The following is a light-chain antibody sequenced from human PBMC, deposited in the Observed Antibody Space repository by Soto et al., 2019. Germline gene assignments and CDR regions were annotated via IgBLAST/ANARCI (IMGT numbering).Light chain of an antibody. J-gene: IGKJ2*03. CDR2: HAS. V-gene: IGKV1-39*01. CDR3: QQSYITQYS. Sequence: IQMTQSPSSLSASVGDRVTITCRASQSVNTNLHWYQHRPGKAPNLLISHASSLQSGVPSRFSVSGSGTDFTLTISSLQREAFATYYGQQSYITQYSFGQGTTLEI. CDR1: QSVNTN.